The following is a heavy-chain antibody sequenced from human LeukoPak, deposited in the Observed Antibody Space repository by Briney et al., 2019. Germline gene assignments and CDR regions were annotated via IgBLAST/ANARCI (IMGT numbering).Heavy chain of an antibody. J-gene: IGHJ4*02. CDR3: ARGRSGYSGNFDY. Sequence: SETLSLTCAVYGGSFSGYYWSWIRQPPGKGLEWIGEIKHSGSTNYNPSLKSRVTISVDTSKNQFSLKLSSVTAADTAVYYCARGRSGYSGNFDYWGQGTLVTVSS. V-gene: IGHV4-34*01. CDR2: IKHSGST. D-gene: IGHD5-12*01. CDR1: GGSFSGYY.